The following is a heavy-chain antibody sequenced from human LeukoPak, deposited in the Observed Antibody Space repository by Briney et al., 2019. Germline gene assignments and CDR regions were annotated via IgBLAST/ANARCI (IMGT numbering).Heavy chain of an antibody. CDR3: ARSIVVVVAAPLGY. J-gene: IGHJ4*02. D-gene: IGHD2-15*01. CDR1: GYTFPGYY. CDR2: INPNSGGT. Sequence: GASVKVSCRASGYTFPGYYMHWVRQAAGQGLEWMGWINPNSGGTNYAQKFQGRVTMTRDTSISTAYMELSRLRSDDTAVYYCARSIVVVVAAPLGYWGQGTLVTVSS. V-gene: IGHV1-2*02.